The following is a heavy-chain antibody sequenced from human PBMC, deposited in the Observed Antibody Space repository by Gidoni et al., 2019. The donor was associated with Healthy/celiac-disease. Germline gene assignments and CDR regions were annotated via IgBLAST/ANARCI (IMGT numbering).Heavy chain of an antibody. CDR2: IIPIFCTA. CDR3: AGGSVVVPAQVPHAFDI. CDR1: GGTFSRSA. J-gene: IGHJ3*02. Sequence: QVQLVQSGAAGKKPGSSVKVSCQASGGTFSRSAISWVRQAPGQGLGWMGGIIPIFCTANYAQKFQGRVTITANESTSIAYMELSIVRSDDTDVYYCAGGSVVVPAQVPHAFDIWGQGTMVTVSS. D-gene: IGHD2-2*01. V-gene: IGHV1-69*01.